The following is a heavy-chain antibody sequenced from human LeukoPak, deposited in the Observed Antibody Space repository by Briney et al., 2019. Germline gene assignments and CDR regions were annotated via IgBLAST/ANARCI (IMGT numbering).Heavy chain of an antibody. CDR2: IYHSGTT. CDR1: GYSISSGYF. D-gene: IGHD1-20*01. Sequence: SETLSLTCTVSGYSISSGYFWGWIRQPPGKGLEWIGSIYHSGTTYYNPSLKSRVTISVDTSKNQFSLRLSSVTAADTAMYYCSRIYNWNDDWFDPWGQGTLVTVSS. V-gene: IGHV4-38-2*02. CDR3: SRIYNWNDDWFDP. J-gene: IGHJ5*02.